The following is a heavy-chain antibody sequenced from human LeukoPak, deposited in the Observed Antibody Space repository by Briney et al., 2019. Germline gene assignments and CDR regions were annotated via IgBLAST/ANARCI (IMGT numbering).Heavy chain of an antibody. CDR1: GYTFTGYY. CDR3: ARSVFPSSSVDI. J-gene: IGHJ3*02. Sequence: ASVKVSCKASGYTFTGYYMHWVRQAPGQGLEWMGWINPNSGGTNYAQKFQGRVTMTRDTSTSTAYMELSRLRSDDTAVYYCARSVFPSSSVDIWGQGTMVTVSS. CDR2: INPNSGGT. D-gene: IGHD6-13*01. V-gene: IGHV1-2*02.